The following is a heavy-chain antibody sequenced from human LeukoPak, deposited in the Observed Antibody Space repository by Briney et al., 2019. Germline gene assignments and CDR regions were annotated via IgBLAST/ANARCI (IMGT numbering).Heavy chain of an antibody. CDR3: ARAEGDYLNYYGMDV. V-gene: IGHV3-21*01. CDR2: ISSSTSYI. D-gene: IGHD4-17*01. CDR1: GFTFSSYS. Sequence: GGSLRLSCAASGFTFSSYSMNWVRQAPGKVLEWVSSISSSTSYIYYADSVNGRFTISRDNAKNSLYLQMNSLRAEDTAVYYCARAEGDYLNYYGMDVWGQGTTVTVSS. J-gene: IGHJ6*02.